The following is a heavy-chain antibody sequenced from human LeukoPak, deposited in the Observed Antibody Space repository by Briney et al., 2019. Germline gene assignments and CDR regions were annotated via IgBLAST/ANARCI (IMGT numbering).Heavy chain of an antibody. CDR1: GYTFTGYY. V-gene: IGHV1-2*06. D-gene: IGHD3-22*01. J-gene: IGHJ6*04. CDR2: INPNSGGT. CDR3: ARVVLDSSGYRGVDV. Sequence: ASVKVSCKASGYTFTGYYMHWVRQAPGQGLEWMGRINPNSGGTNYAQKFQGRATMTRDTSISTAYMELSRLRSDDTAVYYCARVVLDSSGYRGVDVWGKGTTVTVSS.